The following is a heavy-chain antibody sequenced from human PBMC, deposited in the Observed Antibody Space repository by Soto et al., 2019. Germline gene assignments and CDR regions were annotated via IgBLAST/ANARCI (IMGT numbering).Heavy chain of an antibody. D-gene: IGHD3-3*01. Sequence: QVQLQESGPGLVKPSQTLSLTCAVSGGSIRSVVYYWSWLRQLPGKGLEWLGYISYRGSTYSNPSLKSRVYLSLDTDQDTFSLKLASVSAADTAVDYCARMEAQGNLHEYFDYWGQGILVTVSS. CDR3: ARMEAQGNLHEYFDY. V-gene: IGHV4-31*11. CDR2: ISYRGST. J-gene: IGHJ4*02. CDR1: GGSIRSVVYY.